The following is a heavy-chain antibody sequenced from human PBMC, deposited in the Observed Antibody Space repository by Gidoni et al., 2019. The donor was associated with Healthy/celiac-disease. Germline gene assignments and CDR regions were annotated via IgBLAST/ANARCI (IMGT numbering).Heavy chain of an antibody. Sequence: QVQLQESGPGLVKPSETLSLTCTVPGGSISSYYWSWIRQPAGKGLEWIGRIYTSGRTNDNPTLKSRGTMSVDTSKNQFSLKLRSVTAADTAVYYCAREQEGYGDYETHDAFDIWGQGTMVTVSS. CDR3: AREQEGYGDYETHDAFDI. CDR2: IYTSGRT. D-gene: IGHD4-17*01. V-gene: IGHV4-4*07. J-gene: IGHJ3*02. CDR1: GGSISSYY.